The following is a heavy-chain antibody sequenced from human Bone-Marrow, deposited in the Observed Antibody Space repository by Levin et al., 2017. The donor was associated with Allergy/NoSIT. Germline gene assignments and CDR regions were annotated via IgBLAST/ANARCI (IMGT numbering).Heavy chain of an antibody. J-gene: IGHJ3*02. Sequence: SQTLSLTCTVSGGSISSGDYYWSWIRQPPGKGLEWIGYIYYSGSTYYNPSLKSRVTISVDTSKNQFSLKLSSVTAADTAVYYCARADRVSEGSDAFDIWGQGTMVTVSS. CDR1: GGSISSGDYY. CDR2: IYYSGST. V-gene: IGHV4-30-4*08. CDR3: ARADRVSEGSDAFDI. D-gene: IGHD5/OR15-5a*01.